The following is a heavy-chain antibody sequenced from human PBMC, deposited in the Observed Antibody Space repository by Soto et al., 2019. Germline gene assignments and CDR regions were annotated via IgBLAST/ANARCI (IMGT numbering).Heavy chain of an antibody. CDR1: SVSNAW. CDR2: IKSKTDGGTT. V-gene: IGHV3-15*07. Sequence: SVSNAWMNWVRQAPGKGLEWVGRIKSKTDGGTTDYAAPVKGRFTISRDDSKNTLYLQMNSLKTEETAVYYCTTGLGHNWNSDVPFDYWGQGTLVTVSS. D-gene: IGHD1-7*01. J-gene: IGHJ4*02. CDR3: TTGLGHNWNSDVPFDY.